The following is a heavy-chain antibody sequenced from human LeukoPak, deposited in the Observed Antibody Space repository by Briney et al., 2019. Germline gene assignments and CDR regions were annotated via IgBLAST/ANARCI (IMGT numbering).Heavy chain of an antibody. D-gene: IGHD6-6*01. CDR2: INPNSGGT. Sequence: ASVKVSCKASGYTFTGYYMHWVRQAPGQGLEWMGWINPNSGGTNYAQKFQGRVTMTRDTSISTAYMELSRLRSDDTAVYYCARGPRYSSSSEAEPFDPWGEGTLVTVSS. CDR1: GYTFTGYY. V-gene: IGHV1-2*02. J-gene: IGHJ5*02. CDR3: ARGPRYSSSSEAEPFDP.